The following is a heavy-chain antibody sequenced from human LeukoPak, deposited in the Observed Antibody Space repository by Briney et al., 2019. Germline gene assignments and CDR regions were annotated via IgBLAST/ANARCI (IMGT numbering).Heavy chain of an antibody. V-gene: IGHV1-8*01. CDR1: GYTFTSYD. D-gene: IGHD2-15*01. Sequence: ASVKVSCTASGYTFTSYDINWVRQATGQGLEWMGWMNPNSGNTGYAQKFQGRVTMTRNTSISTAYMELSSLRSEDTAVYYCAREQPPPGIGDCSGGSCYYYYGMDVWGQGTTVTVSS. CDR3: AREQPPPGIGDCSGGSCYYYYGMDV. J-gene: IGHJ6*02. CDR2: MNPNSGNT.